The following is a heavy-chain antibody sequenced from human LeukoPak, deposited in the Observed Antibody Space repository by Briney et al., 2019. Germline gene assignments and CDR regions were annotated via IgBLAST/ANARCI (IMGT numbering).Heavy chain of an antibody. CDR2: ISSNGGST. CDR3: AREGTHSSGYYANWFDP. D-gene: IGHD3-22*01. V-gene: IGHV3-64*01. CDR1: GFTFSSYA. J-gene: IGHJ5*02. Sequence: GGYLRLSCAASGFTFSSYAMHWVRQAPGKGLEYVSAISSNGGSTYYANSVKGRFTISRDNSKNTLYLQMGSLRAEDMAVYYCAREGTHSSGYYANWFDPWGQGTLVTVSS.